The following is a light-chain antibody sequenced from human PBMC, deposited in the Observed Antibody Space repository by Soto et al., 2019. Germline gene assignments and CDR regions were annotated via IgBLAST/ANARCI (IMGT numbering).Light chain of an antibody. CDR1: QVIGSRY. V-gene: IGKV3D-20*02. CDR2: GTS. J-gene: IGKJ4*01. Sequence: EIVMTQSPGTLSLSPGERATISCRASQVIGSRYLAWYHQKSGQAPRLLIYGTSSRATGIPDRFSGSGSGTDFTLTISSLEPEDFAVYYCQQRSNWPPLTFGGGTKVEIK. CDR3: QQRSNWPPLT.